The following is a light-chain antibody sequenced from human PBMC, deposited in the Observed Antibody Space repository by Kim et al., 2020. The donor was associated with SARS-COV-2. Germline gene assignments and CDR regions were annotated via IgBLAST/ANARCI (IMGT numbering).Light chain of an antibody. CDR2: DAS. CDR3: QQYNSYST. CDR1: QSIGSW. J-gene: IGKJ1*01. Sequence: DIQMTESPFTLSASVGERVTVTCRASQSIGSWLAWYQQKPGKAPKLLIYDASSLESGVPSRFSGSGSGTEFTLTISSLQPDDFATYYCQQYNSYSTFGQGTKVDIK. V-gene: IGKV1-5*01.